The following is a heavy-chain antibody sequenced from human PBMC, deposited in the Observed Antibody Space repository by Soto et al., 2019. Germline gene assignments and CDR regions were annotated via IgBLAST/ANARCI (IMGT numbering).Heavy chain of an antibody. V-gene: IGHV5-51*01. J-gene: IGHJ4*02. CDR3: ARAYCGGDCYSPYYFDY. CDR1: GYSFTSYW. CDR2: IYPGDSDT. D-gene: IGHD2-21*02. Sequence: HGESLKISCKGSGYSFTSYWIGWVRQMPGKGLEWMGIIYPGDSDTRYSPSFQGQVTISADKSISTAYLQWSSLKASDTAMYYCARAYCGGDCYSPYYFDYWGQGTLVTVSS.